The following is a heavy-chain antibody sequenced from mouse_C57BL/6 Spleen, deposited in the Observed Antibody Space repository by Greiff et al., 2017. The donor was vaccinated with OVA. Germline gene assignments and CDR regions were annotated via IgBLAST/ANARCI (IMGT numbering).Heavy chain of an antibody. V-gene: IGHV1-54*01. CDR1: GYAFTNYL. J-gene: IGHJ2*01. CDR3: ARYCYGSSYDY. D-gene: IGHD1-1*01. CDR2: INPGSGGT. Sequence: QVQLKLSGAELVRPGTSVKVSCKASGYAFTNYLIEWVKLRPGQGLEWIGVINPGSGGTNYNEKFMGKATLTADKSSSTAYMQLSSLTSEDSAVYFCARYCYGSSYDYWGQGTTLTVSS.